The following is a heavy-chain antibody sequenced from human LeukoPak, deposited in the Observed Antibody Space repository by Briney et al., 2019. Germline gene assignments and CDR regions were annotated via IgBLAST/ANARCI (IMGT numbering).Heavy chain of an antibody. D-gene: IGHD3-10*01. CDR2: ISGDNGDT. V-gene: IGHV1-18*01. CDR3: ARAPQYYPFDY. J-gene: IGHJ4*02. Sequence: ASVTVSFKASGYTFTSYGISWVRQAPGQGLEWMGWISGDNGDTNYAQKFQGRVTMTRDTSTSTVYMELSSLRSEDTAVYYCARAPQYYPFDYWGQGTLVTVSS. CDR1: GYTFTSYG.